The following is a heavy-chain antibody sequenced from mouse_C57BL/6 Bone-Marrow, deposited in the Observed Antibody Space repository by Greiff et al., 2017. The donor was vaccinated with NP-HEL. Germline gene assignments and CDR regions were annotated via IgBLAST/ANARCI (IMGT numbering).Heavy chain of an antibody. D-gene: IGHD1-2*01. Sequence: EVKLMESGGGLVQPGGSLSLSCAASGFTFTDYYMSWVRQPPGKALEWLGFIRNKANGYTTEYSASVKGRFTISRDNSQSILYLQMNALRAEDSATYYCARYGRDHYYFDYWGQGTTLTVSS. J-gene: IGHJ2*01. CDR3: ARYGRDHYYFDY. CDR1: GFTFTDYY. V-gene: IGHV7-3*01. CDR2: IRNKANGYTT.